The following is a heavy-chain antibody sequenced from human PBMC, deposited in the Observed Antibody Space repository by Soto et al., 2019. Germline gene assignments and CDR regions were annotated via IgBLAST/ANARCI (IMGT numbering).Heavy chain of an antibody. CDR2: IYATGTT. D-gene: IGHD1-1*01. CDR1: GGSISSNY. J-gene: IGHJ5*02. Sequence: SETLSLTCTVSGGSISSNYWSWIRQPAGKGLEWIGRIYATGTTDYNPSLKSRVMMSVDTSKKQFSLKLRSVTAADTAVYYCVRDGTKTLRDWFDPWGQGIEVTVSS. V-gene: IGHV4-4*07. CDR3: VRDGTKTLRDWFDP.